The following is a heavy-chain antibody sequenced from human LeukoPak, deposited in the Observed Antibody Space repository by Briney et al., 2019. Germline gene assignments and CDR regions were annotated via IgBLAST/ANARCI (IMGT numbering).Heavy chain of an antibody. Sequence: SETLSLTCTVSGGSIGSYYWSWIRQPPGQGPEWVGHVYYTGRTSSNPSLKSRVTISVDTPKNQFSLRLSSVTAADTAVYYCARRPGDSSANAFDIWGQGTMVTVSS. CDR1: GGSIGSYY. D-gene: IGHD3-22*01. V-gene: IGHV4-59*01. CDR3: ARRPGDSSANAFDI. CDR2: VYYTGRT. J-gene: IGHJ3*02.